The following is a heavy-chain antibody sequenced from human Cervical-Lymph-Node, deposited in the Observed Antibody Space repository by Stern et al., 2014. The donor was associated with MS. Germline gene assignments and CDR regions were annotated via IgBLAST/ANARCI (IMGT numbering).Heavy chain of an antibody. CDR2: ISSSSSTI. J-gene: IGHJ3*02. CDR1: GFTFSSYS. D-gene: IGHD3-3*01. CDR3: ARDLGFLEWLDDAFDI. Sequence: EDQLVESGGGLVQPGGSLRLSCAASGFTFSSYSMNWVRQAPGKGLEWVSYISSSSSTIYYADSVKGRFTISRDNAKNSLYLQMNSLRDEDTAVYYCARDLGFLEWLDDAFDIWGQGTMVTVSS. V-gene: IGHV3-48*02.